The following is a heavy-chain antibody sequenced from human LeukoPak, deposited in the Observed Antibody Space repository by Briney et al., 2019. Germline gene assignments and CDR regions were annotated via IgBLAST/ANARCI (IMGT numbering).Heavy chain of an antibody. D-gene: IGHD5-24*01. Sequence: GGSLRLSCAASGFTFSSYSMNWVRQAPGKGLEWVSSISSSSSYIYYADSEKGRFTISRDNAKNSLYLQMNSLRAEDTAVYYCARDVEYDDAFDIWGQGTMVTVSS. V-gene: IGHV3-21*01. CDR2: ISSSSSYI. CDR1: GFTFSSYS. J-gene: IGHJ3*02. CDR3: ARDVEYDDAFDI.